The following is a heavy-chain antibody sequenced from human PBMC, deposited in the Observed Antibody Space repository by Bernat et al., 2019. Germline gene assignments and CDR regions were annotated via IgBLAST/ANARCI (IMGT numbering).Heavy chain of an antibody. Sequence: QVQLVQSGAEVKKPGSSVKVSCKASGGTLSSYAISWVRQAPGQGLEWMGGIIPIFGIANYAQKFQGRVTITADKSTSTAYMELSSLRSEDTAVYYCARGNYDFWSGYYTGGYWGQGTLVTVSS. V-gene: IGHV1-69*17. J-gene: IGHJ4*02. CDR3: ARGNYDFWSGYYTGGY. D-gene: IGHD3-3*01. CDR1: GGTLSSYA. CDR2: IIPIFGIA.